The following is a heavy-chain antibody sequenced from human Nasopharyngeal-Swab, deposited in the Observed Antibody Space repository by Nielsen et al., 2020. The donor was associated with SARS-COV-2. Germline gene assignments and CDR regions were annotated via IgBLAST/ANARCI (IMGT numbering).Heavy chain of an antibody. Sequence: GESLKISCAASGFTFSSYDMHWVRQATGKGLEWVSAIGTAGDTYYPGSVKGRFTISRENAKNSLYLQMNSLRAGDTAVYYCARGGQDPIFDLWGRGTLVTVSS. CDR1: GFTFSSYD. D-gene: IGHD3-16*01. V-gene: IGHV3-13*01. CDR2: IGTAGDT. J-gene: IGHJ2*01. CDR3: ARGGQDPIFDL.